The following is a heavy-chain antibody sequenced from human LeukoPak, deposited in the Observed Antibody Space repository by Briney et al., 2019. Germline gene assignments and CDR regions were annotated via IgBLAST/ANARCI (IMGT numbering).Heavy chain of an antibody. V-gene: IGHV3-66*01. CDR1: GFSVSSNC. Sequence: GGSLRLSCTASGFSVSSNCMSWVRQAPGEGLEWVSVMFASGSTYYADSVKGRFTFSRDIFRNTLFLQLNSLRAEDTAVYYCARDRTPIAARHDAFDIWGQGTMVTVSS. CDR2: MFASGST. J-gene: IGHJ3*02. CDR3: ARDRTPIAARHDAFDI. D-gene: IGHD6-6*01.